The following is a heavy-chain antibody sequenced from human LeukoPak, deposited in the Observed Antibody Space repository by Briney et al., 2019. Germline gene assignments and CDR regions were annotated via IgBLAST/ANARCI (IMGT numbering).Heavy chain of an antibody. CDR1: GHTFTTFG. Sequence: ASMKVSCKASGHTFTTFGITWVRQAPGQGLEWMGWISAYTGNTNYAPKFQGRVTMTTDTSTSTAHMELRSLTSDDTAVYYCARVASTTCDCPDYFDYWGQGTLVTVSS. CDR2: ISAYTGNT. V-gene: IGHV1-18*01. J-gene: IGHJ4*02. D-gene: IGHD2-2*01. CDR3: ARVASTTCDCPDYFDY.